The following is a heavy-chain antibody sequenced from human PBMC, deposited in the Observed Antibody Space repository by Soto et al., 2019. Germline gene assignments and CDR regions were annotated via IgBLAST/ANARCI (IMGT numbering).Heavy chain of an antibody. CDR2: ISGSGGST. CDR1: GFTFSSYA. J-gene: IGHJ6*02. Sequence: GGSLRLSCAASGFTFSSYAMSWVRQAPGKGLEWVSAISGSGGSTYYADSVKGRFTISRDNSKNTLYLQMNSLRAEDTAVYYCAKDRSGSTSLYYSGMDVWGQGTTVTVSS. CDR3: AKDRSGSTSLYYSGMDV. D-gene: IGHD2-2*01. V-gene: IGHV3-23*01.